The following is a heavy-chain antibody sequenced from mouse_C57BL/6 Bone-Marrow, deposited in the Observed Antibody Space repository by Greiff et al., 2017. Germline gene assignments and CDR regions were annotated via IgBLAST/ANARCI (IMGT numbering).Heavy chain of an antibody. CDR3: ARLGITSYAMDY. J-gene: IGHJ4*01. V-gene: IGHV5-17*01. CDR2: ISSGSSTI. D-gene: IGHD1-1*01. CDR1: GFTFSDYG. Sequence: EVQLQESGGGLVKPGGSLKLSCAASGFTFSDYGMHWVRQAPEKGLEWVAYISSGSSTIYYADTVKGRFTISRDNAKNTLFLQMTSLRSEDTAMYYCARLGITSYAMDYWGQGTSVTVSS.